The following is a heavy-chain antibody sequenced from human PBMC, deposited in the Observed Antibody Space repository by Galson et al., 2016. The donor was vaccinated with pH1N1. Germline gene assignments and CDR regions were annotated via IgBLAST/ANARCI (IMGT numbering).Heavy chain of an antibody. CDR2: IGSSGNV. J-gene: IGHJ4*02. Sequence: SLRLSCAASGLTLSDYYMNWIRETPERGLEWLSSIGSSGNVAYADSVKGRFTISRDNAQNSLLLQMDSLRVDDTALYYCAREWGIGAAGPLDSWGQGALGIVSS. V-gene: IGHV3-11*01. CDR3: AREWGIGAAGPLDS. D-gene: IGHD6-13*01. CDR1: GLTLSDYY.